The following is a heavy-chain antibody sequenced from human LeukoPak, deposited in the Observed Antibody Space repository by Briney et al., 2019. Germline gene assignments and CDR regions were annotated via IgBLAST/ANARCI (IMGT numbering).Heavy chain of an antibody. CDR2: IIPIFGTA. Sequence: SVNVSFKASGGTFLSYAISRVRQAPGQGLEWMGGIIPIFGTANYAQKFQGRVTITADESTSTAYMELSSLRSEDTAVYYCARDVRGEYFDYWGQGTLVTVSS. D-gene: IGHD3-10*01. V-gene: IGHV1-69*01. CDR3: ARDVRGEYFDY. CDR1: GGTFLSYA. J-gene: IGHJ4*02.